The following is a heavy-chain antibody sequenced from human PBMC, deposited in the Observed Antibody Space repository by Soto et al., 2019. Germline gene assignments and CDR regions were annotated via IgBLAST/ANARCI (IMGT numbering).Heavy chain of an antibody. CDR3: VREGRGSFDF. Sequence: GSLLLACSASGFIFTNYAMNWVRQAPGKGLEWVSVIGGRGNSAYYADSVQGRFTISRDNSKNTLSLQMSSLTADDTAIYYCVREGRGSFDFWGRGTMVTVSS. D-gene: IGHD5-12*01. CDR1: GFIFTNYA. V-gene: IGHV3-23*01. CDR2: IGGRGNSA. J-gene: IGHJ3*01.